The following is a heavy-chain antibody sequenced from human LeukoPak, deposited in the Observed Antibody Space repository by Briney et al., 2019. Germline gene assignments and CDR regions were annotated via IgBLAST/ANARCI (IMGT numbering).Heavy chain of an antibody. J-gene: IGHJ5*02. Sequence: ASETLSLTCAVYGGSFSSYYWGWIRQPPGKGLEWIGSIYYSGSTYYNPSLKSRVTISVDTSKNQFSLKLSSVTAADTAVYYCARLRRTSMVRGVITSWFDPWGQGTLVTVSS. CDR3: ARLRRTSMVRGVITSWFDP. D-gene: IGHD3-10*01. V-gene: IGHV4-39*01. CDR1: GGSFSSYY. CDR2: IYYSGST.